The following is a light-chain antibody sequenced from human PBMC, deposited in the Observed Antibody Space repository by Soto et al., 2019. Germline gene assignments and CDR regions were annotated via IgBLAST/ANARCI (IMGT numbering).Light chain of an antibody. Sequence: DIQMTQSPSTLSASVGDRVTITCRASQSISSWLAWYQQKPGKAPKLLIYKASSLESGVPSRFSGSGSGTEFTLTISSLQPDDFATYYCQQYSTFGQGTKAEIK. J-gene: IGKJ1*01. CDR2: KAS. V-gene: IGKV1-5*03. CDR1: QSISSW. CDR3: QQYST.